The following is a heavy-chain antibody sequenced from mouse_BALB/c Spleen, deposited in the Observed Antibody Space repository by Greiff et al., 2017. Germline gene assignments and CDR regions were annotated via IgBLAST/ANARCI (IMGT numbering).Heavy chain of an antibody. CDR3: ARYRGSSYYAMDY. CDR2: ISYSGST. Sequence: EVKLMESGPGLVKPSQSLSLTCTVTGYSITSDYAWNWIRQFPGNKLEWMGYISYSGSTSYNPSLKSRISITRDTSKNQFFLQLNSVTTEDTATYYCARYRGSSYYAMDYWGQGTSVTVSS. J-gene: IGHJ4*01. D-gene: IGHD1-1*01. CDR1: GYSITSDYA. V-gene: IGHV3-2*02.